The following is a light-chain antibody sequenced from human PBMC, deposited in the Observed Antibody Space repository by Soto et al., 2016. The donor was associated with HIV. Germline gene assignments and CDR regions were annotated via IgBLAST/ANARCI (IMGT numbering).Light chain of an antibody. J-gene: IGLJ3*02. Sequence: SYELTQAPSVSVAPGKTARITCGGNNIGSKSVHWYQQKPGQAPVLVVYDDSDRPSGIPDRFSGPNSGNTATLTISRVEAGDEADYYCQVWDSSSDHRVFGGGTKLTVL. CDR1: NIGSKS. CDR2: DDS. CDR3: QVWDSSSDHRV. V-gene: IGLV3-21*03.